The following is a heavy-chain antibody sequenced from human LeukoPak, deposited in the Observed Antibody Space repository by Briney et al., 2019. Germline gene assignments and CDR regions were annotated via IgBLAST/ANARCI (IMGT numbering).Heavy chain of an antibody. CDR1: GGSFGGYY. J-gene: IGHJ3*02. CDR3: ARSTGYHDAFDI. D-gene: IGHD2-15*01. V-gene: IGHV4-34*01. CDR2: INHSGST. Sequence: SETLSLTCAVYGGSFGGYYWSWLRQPPGKGLEWIGEINHSGSTNYNPSLKSRVTISVDASKNQFSLRVRSVTAADTAVYYCARSTGYHDAFDIWGQGTMVTVSS.